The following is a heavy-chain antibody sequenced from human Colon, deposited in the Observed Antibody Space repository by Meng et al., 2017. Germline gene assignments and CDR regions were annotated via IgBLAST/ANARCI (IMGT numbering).Heavy chain of an antibody. D-gene: IGHD1-26*01. Sequence: QVPDAGPGVLRASDPVPCPCTPSGGSIGLVSPYWSLRRPPPGKRLEVIAYVDYSRNTNYHPSLMRRVTTSIDRSKSQFSLKVSSVTAADTAVYYCAIGPWELDYWGQGLLVTVSS. J-gene: IGHJ4*02. CDR3: AIGPWELDY. CDR1: GGSIGLVSPY. CDR2: VDYSRNT. V-gene: IGHV4-61*01.